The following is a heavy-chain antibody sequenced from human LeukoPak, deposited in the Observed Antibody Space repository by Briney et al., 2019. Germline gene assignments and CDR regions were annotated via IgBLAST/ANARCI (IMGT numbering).Heavy chain of an antibody. V-gene: IGHV3-30*02. J-gene: IGHJ4*02. D-gene: IGHD3-22*01. CDR2: IRYDGSNK. Sequence: GGSLRLSCAASGFTFSSYGMHWVRQAPGKGLEWVAFIRYDGSNKYYADSVKGRFTISRDNSKNTLYLQMNSLRAEDTAVYYCAKDFSVYYYDSRVLDYWGQGTLVTDSS. CDR1: GFTFSSYG. CDR3: AKDFSVYYYDSRVLDY.